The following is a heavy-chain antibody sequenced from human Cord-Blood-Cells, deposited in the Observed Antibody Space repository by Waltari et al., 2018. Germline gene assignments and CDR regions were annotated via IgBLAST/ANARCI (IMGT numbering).Heavy chain of an antibody. CDR1: GDSVSSNSAA. CDR2: TYYRSKWYN. V-gene: IGHV6-1*01. CDR3: ARDPGTTGTTLDYYYMDV. J-gene: IGHJ6*03. Sequence: QVQLQQSGPGLVKPSQTLSLTCAISGDSVSSNSAAWNWIRQSPSRGLEWLGRTYYRSKWYNDYAVSVKSRITINPDTSKNQFSLQLNSVTPEDTAVYYCARDPGTTGTTLDYYYMDVWGKGTTVTVSS. D-gene: IGHD1-1*01.